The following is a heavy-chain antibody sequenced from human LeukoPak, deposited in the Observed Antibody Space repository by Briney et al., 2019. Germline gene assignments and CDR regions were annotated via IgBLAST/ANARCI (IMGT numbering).Heavy chain of an antibody. CDR3: ARVYYDSSGYYSGGVDY. CDR2: IIPIFGTA. J-gene: IGHJ4*02. CDR1: GGTFSSYA. D-gene: IGHD3-22*01. Sequence: SVKVSCKASGGTFSSYAISWVRQAPGQGLEWMGGIIPIFGTANYAQKFQGRVTITTDESTSTAYMELSSLKSEDTAVYYCARVYYDSSGYYSGGVDYWGQGTLVTVSS. V-gene: IGHV1-69*05.